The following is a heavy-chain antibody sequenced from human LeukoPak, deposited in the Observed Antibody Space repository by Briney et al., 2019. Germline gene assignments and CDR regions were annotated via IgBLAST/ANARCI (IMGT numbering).Heavy chain of an antibody. V-gene: IGHV3-7*04. J-gene: IGHJ4*02. CDR2: IKQDGTEK. CDR1: GFTFSSYW. D-gene: IGHD1-26*01. Sequence: GGSLRLSCAASGFTFSSYWMSWVRKAPGKGLEWVAIIKQDGTEKYYVDSVKGRFTISRDNAKNSLYLQMNSLRAEDTAVYYCARGVGATHFDYWGQGTLVTVSS. CDR3: ARGVGATHFDY.